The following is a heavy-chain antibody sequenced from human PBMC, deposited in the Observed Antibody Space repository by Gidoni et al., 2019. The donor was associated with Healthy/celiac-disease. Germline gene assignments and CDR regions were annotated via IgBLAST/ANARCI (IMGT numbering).Heavy chain of an antibody. D-gene: IGHD3-10*01. V-gene: IGHV4-38-2*02. CDR3: ARVERHVLLWFGETGIDY. J-gene: IGHJ4*02. Sequence: QVQLQESGPGLVKPSETLSLTCTVSGYSIRSGYYWGWIRQPPGKGLEWIGSIYHSGSTYYNPSLKSRVTISVDTSKNQFSLKLSSVTAADTAVYYCARVERHVLLWFGETGIDYWGQGTLVTVSS. CDR2: IYHSGST. CDR1: GYSIRSGYY.